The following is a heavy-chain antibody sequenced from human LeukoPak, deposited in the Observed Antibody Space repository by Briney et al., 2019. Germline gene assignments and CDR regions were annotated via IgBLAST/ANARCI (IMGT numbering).Heavy chain of an antibody. CDR1: GGSFSGYY. D-gene: IGHD5-18*01. CDR3: ARVRGYSYGFYYYYYYMDV. V-gene: IGHV4-34*01. Sequence: PSETLSLTCAVYGGSFSGYYWSWSRQPPGKGLEGCGEINHSGSTNYNPSLNSRRTISVETSKNKFSFKQISVATAAAAVFYYARVRGYSYGFYYYYYYMDVWGKGDTVTVSS. J-gene: IGHJ6*03. CDR2: INHSGST.